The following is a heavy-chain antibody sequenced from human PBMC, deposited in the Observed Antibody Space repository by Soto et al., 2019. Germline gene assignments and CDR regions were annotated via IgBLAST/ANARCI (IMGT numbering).Heavy chain of an antibody. V-gene: IGHV3-21*01. J-gene: IGHJ6*02. D-gene: IGHD3-22*01. CDR3: ARGTPYYDSTYYYYAMDV. Sequence: EVQLVESGGGLVKPGGSLRLDCADSAFTFSSYSMNWVRQAPGKGLEWVSSISSSSNYIYYADSGKGRFTISRDNAKDSLYLQMNSLRAEDTAVYYCARGTPYYDSTYYYYAMDVWGQGTTVTVSS. CDR2: ISSSSNYI. CDR1: AFTFSSYS.